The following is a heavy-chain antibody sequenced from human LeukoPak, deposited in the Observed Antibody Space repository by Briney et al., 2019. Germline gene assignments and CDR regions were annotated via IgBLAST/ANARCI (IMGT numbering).Heavy chain of an antibody. V-gene: IGHV1-8*01. Sequence: ASVNVSCKASGYTFTSYDINWVRQATGQGLEWMGWMNPNSGNTGYAQKFQGRVTMTRNTSISTAYMELSSLRSEDTAVYYCARVDGYNDYFNFDYWGQGTLVTVSS. CDR1: GYTFTSYD. J-gene: IGHJ4*02. CDR3: ARVDGYNDYFNFDY. D-gene: IGHD5-24*01. CDR2: MNPNSGNT.